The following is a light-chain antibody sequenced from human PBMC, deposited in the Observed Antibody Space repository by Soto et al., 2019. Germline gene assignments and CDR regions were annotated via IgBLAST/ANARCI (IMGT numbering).Light chain of an antibody. CDR2: DAS. CDR1: QSVSSSN. J-gene: IGKJ1*01. CDR3: QQYKKWPRT. V-gene: IGKV3-15*01. Sequence: EIVLTQSPGTLSLSPGERATLSCRASQSVSSSNLAWYQQKPGQAPRLLIYDASTRATGIPARFSGSGSGTEFTLTISSLQSEDFAVYYCQQYKKWPRTFGHGTKVDIK.